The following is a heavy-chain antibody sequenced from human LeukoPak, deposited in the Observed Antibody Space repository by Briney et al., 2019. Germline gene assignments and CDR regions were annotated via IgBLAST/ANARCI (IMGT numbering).Heavy chain of an antibody. V-gene: IGHV4-39*01. CDR1: GGSISSSSYY. Sequence: SETLSLTCTVSGGSISSSSYYWGWIRQPPGKGLEWIGSIYYSGSTYYNPSLKSRVTISVDTSKNQFSLKLSSVTAADTAVYYCARPADQWLGEQYFQHSGQGTLVTVSS. J-gene: IGHJ1*01. CDR2: IYYSGST. CDR3: ARPADQWLGEQYFQH. D-gene: IGHD6-19*01.